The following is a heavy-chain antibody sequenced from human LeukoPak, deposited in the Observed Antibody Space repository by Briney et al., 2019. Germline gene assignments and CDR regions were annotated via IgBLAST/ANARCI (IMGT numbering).Heavy chain of an antibody. CDR1: GGSFSSYY. J-gene: IGHJ4*02. Sequence: SETLSLTCTVSGGSFSSYYWTWIRQPLGKGLEWIGYIDHSGSTNYNPSLKSRVSISSDTSKNQFSLELSSVTAADTAVYYCARLKATVSIHAYFDSWGQGTLVTVSS. D-gene: IGHD4-17*01. CDR3: ARLKATVSIHAYFDS. CDR2: IDHSGST. V-gene: IGHV4-59*01.